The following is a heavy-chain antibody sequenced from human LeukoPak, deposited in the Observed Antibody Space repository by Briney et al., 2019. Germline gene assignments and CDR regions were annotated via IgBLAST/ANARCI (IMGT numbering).Heavy chain of an antibody. CDR1: GGSISSYY. CDR2: IYTSGST. CDR3: ARRVTYYYGSGSYPRGYFDY. D-gene: IGHD3-10*01. V-gene: IGHV4-4*07. Sequence: RTSETLSLTCTVSGGSISSYYWSWIRQPAGKGLEWIGRIYTSGSTNYNPSLKSRVTMSVDTSKNQFSLKLSSVTAADTAVYYCARRVTYYYGSGSYPRGYFDYWGQGTLVTVSS. J-gene: IGHJ4*02.